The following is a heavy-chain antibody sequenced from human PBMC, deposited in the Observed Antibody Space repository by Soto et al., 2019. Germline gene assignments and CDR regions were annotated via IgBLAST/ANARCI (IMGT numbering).Heavy chain of an antibody. D-gene: IGHD3-22*01. J-gene: IGHJ4*02. V-gene: IGHV1-58*02. CDR2: IVVGSGNT. CDR3: AATTYYYDSSGREEFDY. Sequence: SVKVSCKASGFTFTSSAMQWVRQARGQRLEWIGWIVVGSGNTNYAQKFQERVTITRDMSTSTAYMELSSLRSEDTAVYYCAATTYYYDSSGREEFDYWGQGTLVTVSS. CDR1: GFTFTSSA.